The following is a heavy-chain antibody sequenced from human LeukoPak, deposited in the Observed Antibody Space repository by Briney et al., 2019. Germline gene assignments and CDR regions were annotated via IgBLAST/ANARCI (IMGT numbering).Heavy chain of an antibody. V-gene: IGHV4-59*12. J-gene: IGHJ5*02. CDR2: IYYTGST. Sequence: SETLSLTCTVSGGSLSSYYWTWIRQPPGKGLEWIGYIYYTGSTSYNPSLKSRVTISVQTSKNQFSLKLSSVTAADTAVYYCARDLRITMVRGAYNWFDPWGQGTLVTVSS. CDR1: GGSLSSYY. CDR3: ARDLRITMVRGAYNWFDP. D-gene: IGHD3-10*01.